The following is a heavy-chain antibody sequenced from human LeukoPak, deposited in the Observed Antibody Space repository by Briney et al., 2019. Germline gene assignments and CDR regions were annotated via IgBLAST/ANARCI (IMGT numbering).Heavy chain of an antibody. D-gene: IGHD5-12*01. CDR3: ARDSSYESYYYYGMDG. V-gene: IGHV1-69*04. CDR1: GGTFSSYA. J-gene: IGHJ6*02. CDR2: IIPILGIA. Sequence: SVKVSCKASGGTFSSYAISWVRQAPGQGLEWMGRIIPILGIANYAQKFQGRVTITADKSTSTAYMELSSLRSEDTAVYYCARDSSYESYYYYGMDGWGQGTLVTVSS.